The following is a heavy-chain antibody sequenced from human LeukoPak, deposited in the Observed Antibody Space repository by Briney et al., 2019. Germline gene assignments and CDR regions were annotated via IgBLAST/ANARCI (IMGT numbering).Heavy chain of an antibody. D-gene: IGHD2-2*01. V-gene: IGHV1-69*05. J-gene: IGHJ6*03. CDR3: ARDAAAIGDYYYYMDV. CDR2: IIPIFGTA. Sequence: GASVKVSCKASGGTFSSYAINWVRQAPGQGLEWMGRIIPIFGTANYAQKFQGRVTITTDESTSTAYMELSSLRSEDTAVYYCARDAAAIGDYYYYMDVWGKGTTVTVSS. CDR1: GGTFSSYA.